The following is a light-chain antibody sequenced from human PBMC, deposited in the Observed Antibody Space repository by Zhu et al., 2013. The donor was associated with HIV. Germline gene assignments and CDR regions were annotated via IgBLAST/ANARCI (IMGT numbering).Light chain of an antibody. CDR2: RNN. J-gene: IGLJ2*01. CDR3: AAWDDSLNAVV. Sequence: QSVLTQPPSASGTPGQRVTISCYGSSSSIGRNTVNWYQQLPGTAPKLLIYRNNQRPSGVPDRFSGSRSGTSASLAISGLQSEAEADYYCAAWDDSLNAVVFGGGTKLTVL. CDR1: SSSIGRNT. V-gene: IGLV1-44*01.